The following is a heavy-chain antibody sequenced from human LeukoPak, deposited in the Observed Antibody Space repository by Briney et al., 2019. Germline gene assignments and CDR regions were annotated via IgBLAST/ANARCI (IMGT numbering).Heavy chain of an antibody. CDR1: GGSISTYY. Sequence: SETLSLTCTVSGGSISTYYWRWIGQPPGKGLEWIGYIHYSGTTNYNPSLKNRVTISLDTSKNQFSLNLSSVPAADTAVYYCARMGGYSGYATHWGQGTLVTVSS. V-gene: IGHV4-59*08. D-gene: IGHD5-12*01. CDR3: ARMGGYSGYATH. CDR2: IHYSGTT. J-gene: IGHJ4*02.